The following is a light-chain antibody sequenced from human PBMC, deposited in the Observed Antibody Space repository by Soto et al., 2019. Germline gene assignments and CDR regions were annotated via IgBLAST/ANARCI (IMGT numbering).Light chain of an antibody. CDR2: DAS. J-gene: IGKJ5*01. V-gene: IGKV3-11*01. Sequence: IVLTQSPATLSLSPGERATLSCRASQSVSSYFAWYQQKPGQAPRLLIYDASNRATGIQARFSGSGSGTDFTLTISSLEPEDFAVYYCQQRSNWPITFGQGTRLEIK. CDR3: QQRSNWPIT. CDR1: QSVSSY.